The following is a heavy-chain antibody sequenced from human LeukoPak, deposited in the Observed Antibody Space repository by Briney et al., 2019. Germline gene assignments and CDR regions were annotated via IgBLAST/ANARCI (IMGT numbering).Heavy chain of an antibody. CDR2: INPNSGGT. CDR1: GYTFTRYY. Sequence: ASVNVSCKASGYTFTRYYMHWVRQAPGQGLEWMGWINPNSGGTNYAQKFQDRVTMTRDTSISTAYMELSRLRSDDTAVYYCARDVDSSGYSGGFQHWGQGTLVTVSS. J-gene: IGHJ1*01. D-gene: IGHD3-22*01. V-gene: IGHV1-2*02. CDR3: ARDVDSSGYSGGFQH.